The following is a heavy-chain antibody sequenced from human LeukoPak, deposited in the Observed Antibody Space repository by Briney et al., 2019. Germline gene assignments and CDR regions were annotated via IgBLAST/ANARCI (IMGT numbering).Heavy chain of an antibody. Sequence: SETLSLTCSVSGDSISSARNYWGWIRQSPGKGLELLASVYSSGSTHSNPSLTSRVSISIDMSRNQFSLELYSVTASDAAIYYCARHLSGTALEHYFDFWGQGTLVTVSS. CDR3: ARHLSGTALEHYFDF. CDR1: GDSISSARNY. J-gene: IGHJ4*02. CDR2: VYSSGST. D-gene: IGHD1-1*01. V-gene: IGHV4-39*01.